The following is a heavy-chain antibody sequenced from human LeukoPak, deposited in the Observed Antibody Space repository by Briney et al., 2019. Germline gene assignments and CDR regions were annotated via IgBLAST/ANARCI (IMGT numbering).Heavy chain of an antibody. CDR2: ISSSSTYI. CDR1: GFIFSSYN. J-gene: IGHJ4*02. Sequence: GGSLRLSCAASGFIFSSYNMNWVRQAPGKGLEWVSSISSSSTYIYYVDSVKGRFTISRDNAKNSLCLQMNSLRAEDTAMYYCARDGYSSSSFDFWGQGTLVTVSS. D-gene: IGHD6-6*01. V-gene: IGHV3-21*01. CDR3: ARDGYSSSSFDF.